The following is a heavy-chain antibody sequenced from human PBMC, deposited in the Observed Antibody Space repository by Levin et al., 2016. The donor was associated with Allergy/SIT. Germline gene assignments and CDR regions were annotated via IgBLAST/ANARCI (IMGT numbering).Heavy chain of an antibody. CDR1: AITFSTFG. V-gene: IGHV3-30*18. Sequence: GESLKISCAASAITFSTFGMNWVRQAPGKGLEWVAGISYDGSKQYYVDSVKGRFTISRDNSKNTLYLQMNSLRAEDTAVYYCAKLALRSAPDWGQGTLVTVSS. CDR2: ISYDGSKQ. D-gene: IGHD4-17*01. CDR3: AKLALRSAPD. J-gene: IGHJ4*02.